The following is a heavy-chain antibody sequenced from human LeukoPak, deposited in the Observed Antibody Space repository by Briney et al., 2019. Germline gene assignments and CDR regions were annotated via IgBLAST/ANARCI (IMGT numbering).Heavy chain of an antibody. CDR1: GFTFSSYW. J-gene: IGHJ4*02. D-gene: IGHD3-3*01. V-gene: IGHV3-74*01. Sequence: GGSLRLSCAASGFTFSSYWMHWVRQAPGKGLVWVSRISPDGSTTGHADSVKGRFTASRDNAKNTLFLQMNSLRAEDTAVYYCTRDFDFSSAIWGQGTLVTVSS. CDR2: ISPDGSTT. CDR3: TRDFDFSSAI.